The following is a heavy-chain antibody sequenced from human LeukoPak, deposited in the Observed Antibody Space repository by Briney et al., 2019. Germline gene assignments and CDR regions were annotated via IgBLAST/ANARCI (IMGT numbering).Heavy chain of an antibody. CDR3: ARGEYYFDY. V-gene: IGHV3-48*03. Sequence: GGSLRLSCAASGFTFNNYQMNGVRQAPGKGLECISYISSSGRTIYYADSLKGRFTVSRDNAKNSLYLRMNNLRAEDTAVYYCARGEYYFDYWGQGTLATVSS. CDR2: ISSSGRTI. J-gene: IGHJ4*02. CDR1: GFTFNNYQ.